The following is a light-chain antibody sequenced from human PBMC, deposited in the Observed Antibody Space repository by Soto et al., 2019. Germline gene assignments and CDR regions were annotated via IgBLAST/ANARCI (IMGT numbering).Light chain of an antibody. J-gene: IGKJ2*01. Sequence: DIQMTQSPSSLSASVGDRVTITCQASQAISNYLNWYQQKPGKAPKLLIYDASNLETGVPSRFSGSGSGTEFTFTISSLQPEDIATYYCQQYDNLPYTFGQGTKLEIK. CDR1: QAISNY. CDR2: DAS. V-gene: IGKV1-33*01. CDR3: QQYDNLPYT.